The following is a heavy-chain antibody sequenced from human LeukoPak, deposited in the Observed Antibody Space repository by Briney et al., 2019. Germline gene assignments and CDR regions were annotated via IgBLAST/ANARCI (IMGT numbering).Heavy chain of an antibody. J-gene: IGHJ4*02. CDR3: ARAPYCSSTSCYGGGYFDY. Sequence: PSETLSLTCAVYGGSFSGYYWSWIRQPPGKGLEWIGEINHSGSTNYNPSLKSRVTISVDTFKNQFSLKLSSVTAADTAVYYCARAPYCSSTSCYGGGYFDYWGQGTLVTVSS. V-gene: IGHV4-34*01. D-gene: IGHD2-2*01. CDR1: GGSFSGYY. CDR2: INHSGST.